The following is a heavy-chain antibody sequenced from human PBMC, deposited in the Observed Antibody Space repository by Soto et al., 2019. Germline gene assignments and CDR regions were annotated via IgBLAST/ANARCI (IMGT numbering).Heavy chain of an antibody. J-gene: IGHJ4*02. Sequence: EEHLVESGGGLVKPGGSLRLSCAASGFSFSAAWMKWVRQAPGKGLEWVGRIKSKAGGGTADYAAPVKGRFTILRDDSKNTLYLQMNSLKTEDTGVYYCPPQGDYYERLASWGQGTLVTVSS. V-gene: IGHV3-15*07. CDR2: IKSKAGGGTA. D-gene: IGHD3-22*01. CDR1: GFSFSAAW. CDR3: PPQGDYYERLAS.